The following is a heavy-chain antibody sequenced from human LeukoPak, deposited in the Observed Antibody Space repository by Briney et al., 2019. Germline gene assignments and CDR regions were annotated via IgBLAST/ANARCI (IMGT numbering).Heavy chain of an antibody. CDR3: ARVLTLGAFDI. Sequence: SQTLSLTYAISGESVSNNRATWIWIRQSPSRGLELLGRTYSRSKWYSDYAVSVKSRITIHPDTYKNHFSLHLNSVTPEDTAVYYCARVLTLGAFDIWGQGTMVTVSS. J-gene: IGHJ3*02. V-gene: IGHV6-1*01. CDR2: TYSRSKWYS. CDR1: GESVSNNRAT.